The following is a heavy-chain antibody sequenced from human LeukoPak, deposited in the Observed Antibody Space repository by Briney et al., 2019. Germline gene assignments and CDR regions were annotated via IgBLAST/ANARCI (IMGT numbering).Heavy chain of an antibody. D-gene: IGHD2-15*01. CDR2: ISHRGNT. V-gene: IGHV4-4*02. Sequence: PSETLTLTCAVSGYSVSSSYWWSWVCQPPGKGLEWIGEISHRGNTNYNPSLKSRVTTSVDKSKNQLSLKLSSVTAADTAVYYCAREAGDYSRGFDYWGQGTLVTVSS. J-gene: IGHJ4*02. CDR1: GYSVSSSYW. CDR3: AREAGDYSRGFDY.